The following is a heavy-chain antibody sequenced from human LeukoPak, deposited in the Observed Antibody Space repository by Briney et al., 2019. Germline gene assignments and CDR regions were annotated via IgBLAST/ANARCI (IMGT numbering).Heavy chain of an antibody. V-gene: IGHV4-31*03. CDR3: ARDHPPSAFDI. J-gene: IGHJ3*02. Sequence: SETLSLTCTVSGGSISSGGYYWSWISQHPGKGLEWIGYIYYSGSTYYNPSLKSRVTISVDTSKNQFSLKLSSVTAADTAVYYCARDHPPSAFDIWGQGTMVTVSS. CDR2: IYYSGST. CDR1: GGSISSGGYY.